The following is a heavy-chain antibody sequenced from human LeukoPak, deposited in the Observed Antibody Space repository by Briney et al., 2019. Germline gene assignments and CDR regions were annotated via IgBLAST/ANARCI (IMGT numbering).Heavy chain of an antibody. D-gene: IGHD3-3*01. V-gene: IGHV4-31*03. J-gene: IGHJ5*02. Sequence: QTVSLTCTVSGGSISSGGYYWSWIRQHPGKGLEWIGYIYYSGSTYYNPSLKSRVNISVDTPKNQFSLKLSSVTAADTAVYYCARARFLEWLLYGGWFDPWGQGTMVTVSS. CDR3: ARARFLEWLLYGGWFDP. CDR1: GGSISSGGYY. CDR2: IYYSGST.